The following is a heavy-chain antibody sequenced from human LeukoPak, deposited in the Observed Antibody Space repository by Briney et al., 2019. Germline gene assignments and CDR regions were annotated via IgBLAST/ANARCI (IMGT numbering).Heavy chain of an antibody. CDR3: AMMVRGADGAFDI. CDR1: GGSISSGSYY. J-gene: IGHJ3*02. V-gene: IGHV4-61*02. D-gene: IGHD3-10*01. CDR2: IYTSGST. Sequence: SETLSLTCTVSGGSISSGSYYWSWIRQPAGKGLEWIGRIYTSGSTNYNPSLKSRVTISVDSSKNQFSLKLSSVTAADTAVYYCAMMVRGADGAFDIWGQGTMVTVSS.